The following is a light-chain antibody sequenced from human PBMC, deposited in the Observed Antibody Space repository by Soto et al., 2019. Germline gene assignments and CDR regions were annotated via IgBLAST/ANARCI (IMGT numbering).Light chain of an antibody. CDR3: QQYGTSPWT. CDR1: QSVSSSY. CDR2: GAS. Sequence: EIVLTQSPGTLSLSPGERATLSCRASQSVSSSYLAWYQQKPGQAPRLLIYGASSRATGIPDRFSGSGSGTDFTVPISRLEPEDFVVYYCQQYGTSPWTFGQGTKVEIK. V-gene: IGKV3-20*01. J-gene: IGKJ1*01.